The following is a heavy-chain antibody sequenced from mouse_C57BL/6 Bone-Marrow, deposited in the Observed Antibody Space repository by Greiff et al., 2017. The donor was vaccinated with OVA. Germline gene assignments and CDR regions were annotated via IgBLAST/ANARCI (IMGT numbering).Heavy chain of an antibody. CDR3: ARRGYGNYWYFDV. Sequence: EVQLVESGGDLVKPGGSLKLSCAASGFTFSSYGMSWVRQTPDKRLEWVATISSGGSYTYYPDSVKGRFTISRDNAKNTLYLQMSSLKSEDTAMYYCARRGYGNYWYFDVWGTGTTVTVSS. CDR2: ISSGGSYT. V-gene: IGHV5-6*01. D-gene: IGHD2-1*01. J-gene: IGHJ1*03. CDR1: GFTFSSYG.